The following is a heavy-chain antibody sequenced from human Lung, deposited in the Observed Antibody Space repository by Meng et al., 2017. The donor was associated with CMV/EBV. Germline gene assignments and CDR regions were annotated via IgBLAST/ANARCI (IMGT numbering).Heavy chain of an antibody. V-gene: IGHV3-30*02. D-gene: IGHD3-16*01. J-gene: IGHJ4*02. CDR1: GFTFDDYG. CDR3: AKDLLLFGGPNAYFDY. CDR2: ILHDGTNK. Sequence: GGSXTLXCPASGFTFDDYGMHWVRQIAGKGLEWVAFILHDGTNKFYGDSVKGRFTISRDNSKNTVYLQMNSLRPEETAVYYCAKDLLLFGGPNAYFDYWGQGTXVTVDS.